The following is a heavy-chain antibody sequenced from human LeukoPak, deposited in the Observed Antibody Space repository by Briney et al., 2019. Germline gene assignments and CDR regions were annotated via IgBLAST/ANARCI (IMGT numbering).Heavy chain of an antibody. J-gene: IGHJ4*02. D-gene: IGHD7-27*01. V-gene: IGHV1-8*01. CDR1: GYTFTSYD. CDR2: MSPNSGDT. CDR3: ARGPPNWGYDY. Sequence: ASEKVSCKASGYTFTSYDFNWVRQATGQRPEWMGWMSPNSGDTGYAQKFQDRVTMTRNTSISTAYMELSSLRSDDTAVYYCARGPPNWGYDYWGPRTLVTVSS.